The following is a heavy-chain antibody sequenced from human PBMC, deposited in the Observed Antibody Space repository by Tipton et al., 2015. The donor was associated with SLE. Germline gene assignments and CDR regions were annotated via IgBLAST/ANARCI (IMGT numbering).Heavy chain of an antibody. CDR3: ARLLSDDYYEGHDY. D-gene: IGHD1-26*01. CDR2: IYYSGST. V-gene: IGHV4-31*03. CDR1: GGSISSGGYY. J-gene: IGHJ4*02. Sequence: TLSLTCTVSGGSISSGGYYWSWIRQHPGKGLEWIGYIYYSGSTYYNPSLKSRVTISVDKSKNQFSLKLSSATAADTAVYYCARLLSDDYYEGHDYWGQGTLVTVSS.